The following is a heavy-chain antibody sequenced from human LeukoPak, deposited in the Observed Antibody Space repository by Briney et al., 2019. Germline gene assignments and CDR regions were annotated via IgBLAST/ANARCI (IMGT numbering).Heavy chain of an antibody. V-gene: IGHV1-18*01. CDR2: ISAYNGNT. CDR3: ARTHYDFWSGSPGAHYYYYGMDV. J-gene: IGHJ6*02. CDR1: GYTFTSYG. D-gene: IGHD3-3*01. Sequence: ASVKVSCKASGYTFTSYGISWVRQAPGQGLEWMGWISAYNGNTNYAQKLQGRVTMTRDTSTSTAYMELRSLRSDDTAVYYCARTHYDFWSGSPGAHYYYYGMDVWGQGTTVTVSS.